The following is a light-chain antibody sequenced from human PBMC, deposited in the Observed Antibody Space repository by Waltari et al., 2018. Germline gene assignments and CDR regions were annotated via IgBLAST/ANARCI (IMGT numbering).Light chain of an antibody. CDR2: NAS. CDR3: QQYGSPPRT. CDR1: QAISNSY. Sequence: EIVLTQSPGTLSFSPGERATFSCRASQAISNSYLAWYQQKPGQAPRLLIYNASLRGTGIPDKFSGSGSGTDFTLTISRLEPEDFAVYYCQQYGSPPRTFGQGTKVEIK. V-gene: IGKV3-20*01. J-gene: IGKJ1*01.